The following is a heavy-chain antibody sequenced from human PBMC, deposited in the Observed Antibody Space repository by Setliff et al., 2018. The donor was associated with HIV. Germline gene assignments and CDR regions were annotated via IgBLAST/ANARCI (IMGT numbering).Heavy chain of an antibody. Sequence: GESLKISCKGSGYTFTNYWINWVRQMPGKGLEWMGRMDPSDSYTNYSPSFQGHVTISADKSISTAYLRGNSLKASDTAIYYCARRQWQWLEDYWGQGTLVTVSS. CDR1: GYTFTNYW. J-gene: IGHJ4*02. D-gene: IGHD6-19*01. V-gene: IGHV5-10-1*01. CDR2: MDPSDSYT. CDR3: ARRQWQWLEDY.